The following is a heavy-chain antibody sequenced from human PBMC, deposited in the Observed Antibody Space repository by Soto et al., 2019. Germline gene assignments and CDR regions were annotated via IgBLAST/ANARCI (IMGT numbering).Heavy chain of an antibody. CDR2: ISSNGGST. J-gene: IGHJ3*02. Sequence: GGSLRLSCAASGFTFSSYAMHWVRQAPGKGLEYVSAISSNGGSTYYANSVKGRFTISRDNSKNTLYLQMGSLRAEDMAVCYCARGFRYCSGGSCYDDAFDIWGQGTMVTVSS. D-gene: IGHD2-15*01. CDR3: ARGFRYCSGGSCYDDAFDI. CDR1: GFTFSSYA. V-gene: IGHV3-64*01.